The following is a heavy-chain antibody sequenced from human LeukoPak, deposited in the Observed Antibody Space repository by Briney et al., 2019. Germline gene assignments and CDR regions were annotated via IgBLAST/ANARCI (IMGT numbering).Heavy chain of an antibody. Sequence: GGSLRLSCAVSGVTVSSNYMSWVRQAPGRGLEWVSVIYSAGSTYYADSVKGRFTISRDNSKNTLYLQMNSLRAEDTAVYYCASRTYYDTGPSKEYWGQGTLVTVSS. D-gene: IGHD3-22*01. CDR3: ASRTYYDTGPSKEY. CDR2: IYSAGST. J-gene: IGHJ4*02. V-gene: IGHV3-53*01. CDR1: GVTVSSNY.